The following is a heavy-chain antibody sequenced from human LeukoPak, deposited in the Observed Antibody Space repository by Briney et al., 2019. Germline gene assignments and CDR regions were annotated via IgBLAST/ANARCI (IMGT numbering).Heavy chain of an antibody. D-gene: IGHD6-19*01. J-gene: IGHJ4*02. Sequence: SETLSLTCTVSGGSISSSSYYWGWIRQPPGQGREWIGTIPYSGNAYYSPSLKSRVTISVDTSKNQFSLKVSSVTAADTAVYYCARYPYSGISGWQAFDYWGQGTLVTVSS. CDR2: IPYSGNA. CDR3: ARYPYSGISGWQAFDY. V-gene: IGHV4-39*01. CDR1: GGSISSSSYY.